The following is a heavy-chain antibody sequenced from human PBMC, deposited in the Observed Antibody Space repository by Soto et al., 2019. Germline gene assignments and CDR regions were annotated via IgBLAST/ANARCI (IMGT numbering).Heavy chain of an antibody. D-gene: IGHD5-12*01. Sequence: EVQLVESGGGLVKPGGSLRLSCAASGFTFSSYSMNWVRQAPGKGLEWVSSISSSSSYIYYADSVKGRFTISRDNAKNPLYLQMTSLRAEDTAVYYCATTSDGYNHVDYWGQGTLVTVSS. V-gene: IGHV3-21*01. CDR3: ATTSDGYNHVDY. J-gene: IGHJ4*02. CDR2: ISSSSSYI. CDR1: GFTFSSYS.